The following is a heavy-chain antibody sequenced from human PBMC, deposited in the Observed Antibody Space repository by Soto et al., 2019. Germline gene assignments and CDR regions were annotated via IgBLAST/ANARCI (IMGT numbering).Heavy chain of an antibody. J-gene: IGHJ4*02. CDR3: DKALLSYYDSSGFFDY. CDR2: ISGSGGST. Sequence: GGSLRLSCAASGFTFSSYAMSWVRQAPGKGLEWVSAISGSGGSTYYADSVKGRFTISRDNSKNTLYLQMNSLRAEDTAVSYCDKALLSYYDSSGFFDYWGQGTLATVSS. D-gene: IGHD3-22*01. V-gene: IGHV3-23*01. CDR1: GFTFSSYA.